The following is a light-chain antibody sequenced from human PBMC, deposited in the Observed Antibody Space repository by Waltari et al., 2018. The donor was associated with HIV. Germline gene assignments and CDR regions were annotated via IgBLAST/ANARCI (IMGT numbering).Light chain of an antibody. CDR2: EDS. Sequence: QSALTQPASVSGSPGQSITLSCTGTSCDVGSYSFVYWYQLHPGKAPELIIYEDSKCRSGFSDRFSGSVSGSSASLAISGLQSEDEADYHCAAWVDSLRVLIFGGGTKLTVL. CDR3: AAWVDSLRVLI. CDR1: SCDVGSYSF. J-gene: IGLJ2*01. V-gene: IGLV2-14*02.